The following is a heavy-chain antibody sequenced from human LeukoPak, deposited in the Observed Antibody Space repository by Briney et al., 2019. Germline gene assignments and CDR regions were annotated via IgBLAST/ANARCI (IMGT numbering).Heavy chain of an antibody. CDR3: ARVNGDFYFDY. J-gene: IGHJ4*02. D-gene: IGHD4-17*01. CDR2: INPNSGGT. V-gene: IGHV1-2*02. Sequence: GASVKVSCKASGYTFTGHYMHWVRQAPGQGLEWMGWINPNSGGTDYAQKFQGRVTMTRDTSISTAYMELSRLRSDDTAVYYCARVNGDFYFDYWGQGTLVTVSS. CDR1: GYTFTGHY.